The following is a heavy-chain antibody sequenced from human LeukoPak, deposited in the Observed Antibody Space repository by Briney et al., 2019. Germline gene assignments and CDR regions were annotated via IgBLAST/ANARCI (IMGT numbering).Heavy chain of an antibody. Sequence: PSETLSLTCTVSGDSISSYDWSWIRQPPGKGLEWIGEINHSGSTNYNPSLKSRVTISVDTSKNQFSLKLSSVTAAGTAVYYCARRIRGVIISPYYYYYYMDVWGKGATVTISS. CDR3: ARRIRGVIISPYYYYYYMDV. D-gene: IGHD3-10*01. J-gene: IGHJ6*03. V-gene: IGHV4-34*01. CDR2: INHSGST. CDR1: GDSISSYD.